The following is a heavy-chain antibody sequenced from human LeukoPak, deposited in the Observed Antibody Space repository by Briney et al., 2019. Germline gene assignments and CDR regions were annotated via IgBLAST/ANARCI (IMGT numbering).Heavy chain of an antibody. V-gene: IGHV4-34*01. CDR3: ARAVHVTPNWFDP. J-gene: IGHJ5*02. D-gene: IGHD2-21*02. CDR1: GGSFSGNY. Sequence: PSETLSLTCAVYGGSFSGNYWSWIRQPPEKGQEWIGEINHSGNTNFNSSLKSRVTISVDTSKNQFSLNLTSVTAADTAVYYCARAVHVTPNWFDPWGQGTLVIVST. CDR2: INHSGNT.